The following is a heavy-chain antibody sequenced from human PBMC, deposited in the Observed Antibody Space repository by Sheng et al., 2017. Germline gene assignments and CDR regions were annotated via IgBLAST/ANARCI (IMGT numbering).Heavy chain of an antibody. CDR2: IYHSGST. CDR1: GGSISSSNW. V-gene: IGHV4-4*02. J-gene: IGHJ4*02. Sequence: QVQLQESGPGLVKPSGTLSLTCAVSGGSISSSNWWSWVRQPPGKGLEWIGEIYHSGSTNYNPSLKSRVTISVDKSKNQFSLKLSSVTATDTAVYYCARATHYDSSGYYLDYWGQGTLVTVSS. CDR3: ARATHYDSSGYYLDY. D-gene: IGHD3-22*01.